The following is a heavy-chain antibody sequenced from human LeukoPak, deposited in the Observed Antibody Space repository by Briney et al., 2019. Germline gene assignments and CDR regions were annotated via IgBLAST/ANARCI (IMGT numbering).Heavy chain of an antibody. D-gene: IGHD5-12*01. Sequence: PGGSLRLSCAASGFTFSSYGMHWVRQAPGKGLEWVAVISYDGSNKYYADSVKGRFTISRDNSKNTLYLQMNSLRAEDTAVYYCAKDGSGYDFPLYYFDYWGQGTLVTVSS. CDR3: AKDGSGYDFPLYYFDY. CDR2: ISYDGSNK. J-gene: IGHJ4*02. V-gene: IGHV3-30*18. CDR1: GFTFSSYG.